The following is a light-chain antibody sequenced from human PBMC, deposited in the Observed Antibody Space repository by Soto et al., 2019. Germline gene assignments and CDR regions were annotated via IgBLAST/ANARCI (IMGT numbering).Light chain of an antibody. V-gene: IGKV1-39*01. J-gene: IGKJ1*01. CDR3: LQSYSIPWT. CDR2: TAS. Sequence: DIQMTQSPSSLSASVGDRVTITCRASQSIATYLSWYQRKPGEAPSLLIYTASSLQTGVPSRFSGSGSGTDFTLTISSLQREDFATYFCLQSYSIPWTFGQGTKVEIK. CDR1: QSIATY.